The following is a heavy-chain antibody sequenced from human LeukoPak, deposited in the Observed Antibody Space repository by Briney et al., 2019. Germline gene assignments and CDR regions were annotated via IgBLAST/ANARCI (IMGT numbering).Heavy chain of an antibody. D-gene: IGHD3-3*01. CDR3: VREAGWSHDS. Sequence: GGSLRLSCAASGFTFSSYAMSWVRQAPGKGLEWVSAISGSGGSTYYADSVKGRFTISRDNAKNSLHLQMNSLRAEDTAVYYCVREAGWSHDSWGQGTLVTVSS. CDR1: GFTFSSYA. J-gene: IGHJ5*01. CDR2: ISGSGGST. V-gene: IGHV3-23*01.